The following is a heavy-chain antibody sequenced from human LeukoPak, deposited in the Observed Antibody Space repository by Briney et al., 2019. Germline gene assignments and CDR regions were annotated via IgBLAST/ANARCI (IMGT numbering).Heavy chain of an antibody. CDR1: GFTFSSYG. Sequence: GGSLRLSCAASGFTFSSYGMHWVRQAPGKGLEWVAVISYDGSNKYYADSVKGRFTISRDNSKNTLYLQMNSLRAEDTAVYYCAKDHQKITGTTADYWGQGTLVTVSS. D-gene: IGHD1-7*01. CDR2: ISYDGSNK. CDR3: AKDHQKITGTTADY. V-gene: IGHV3-30*18. J-gene: IGHJ4*02.